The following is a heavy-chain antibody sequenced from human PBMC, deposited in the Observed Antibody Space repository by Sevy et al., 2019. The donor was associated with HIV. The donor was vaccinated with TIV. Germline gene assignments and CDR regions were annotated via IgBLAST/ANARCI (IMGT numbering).Heavy chain of an antibody. CDR3: ASGRDGYTEYYFDY. Sequence: SETLSLTCAVSGGSISSSNWWGWVRQPPGKGLEWIGEIYHSGSTNYNPSLKSRVTISVDKSKNQFSLKLSSVTAADTAVYYCASGRDGYTEYYFDYWGQGTLVTVSS. J-gene: IGHJ4*02. V-gene: IGHV4-4*02. CDR1: GGSISSSNW. CDR2: IYHSGST. D-gene: IGHD5-12*01.